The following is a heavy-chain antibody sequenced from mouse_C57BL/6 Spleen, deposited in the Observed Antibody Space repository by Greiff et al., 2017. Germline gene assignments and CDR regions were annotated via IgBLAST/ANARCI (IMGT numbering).Heavy chain of an antibody. J-gene: IGHJ2*01. Sequence: VQLQQSGPELVKPGASVTLSCKASGYTFTSYDINWVKQRPGKGLEWIGWIYPRDGSTKYNEKFKGKATLTVDTSSSTTYMRLHSLTSDDSSVYFCARDYGSSYEDYWGQGTTLTVSS. V-gene: IGHV1-85*01. CDR3: ARDYGSSYEDY. CDR1: GYTFTSYD. D-gene: IGHD1-1*01. CDR2: IYPRDGST.